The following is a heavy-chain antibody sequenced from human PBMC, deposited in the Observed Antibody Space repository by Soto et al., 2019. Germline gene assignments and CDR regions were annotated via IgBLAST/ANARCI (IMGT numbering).Heavy chain of an antibody. V-gene: IGHV4-59*08. D-gene: IGHD3-3*01. Sequence: PSETLSLTCTVSGGSIRSYYWSWNRQPPGKGLEWIDYMNNSESTKYNPSLKIRVTISADTSKNLFSLKLSCVTAADSAVYYCARGHYDFGSGYHAPYGMDVWGQGTTVTVSS. J-gene: IGHJ6*02. CDR2: MNNSEST. CDR3: ARGHYDFGSGYHAPYGMDV. CDR1: GGSIRSYY.